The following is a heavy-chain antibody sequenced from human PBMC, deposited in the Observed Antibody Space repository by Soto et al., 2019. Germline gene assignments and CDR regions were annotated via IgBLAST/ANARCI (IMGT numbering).Heavy chain of an antibody. Sequence: SETRSLTCTVSGGSISSSSYYWGWIRQPPGKGLEWIGSIYYSGSTYYNPSLKSRVTISVDTSKNQFSLKLSSVTAADTAVYYCARRRGYDFWSGYWIEYNWFDPWGQGTLVTVSS. D-gene: IGHD3-3*01. CDR3: ARRRGYDFWSGYWIEYNWFDP. CDR1: GGSISSSSYY. CDR2: IYYSGST. J-gene: IGHJ5*02. V-gene: IGHV4-39*01.